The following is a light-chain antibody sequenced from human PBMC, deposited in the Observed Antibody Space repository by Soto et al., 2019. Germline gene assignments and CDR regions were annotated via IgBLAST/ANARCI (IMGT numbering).Light chain of an antibody. CDR1: QSLNSY. V-gene: IGKV3-11*01. J-gene: IGKJ4*01. CDR3: QHRRSWPLT. Sequence: EIVLTQSPATLSLSPGERATLSCRASQSLNSYLAWYQQKPGQAPRLLIYDASNRATGVPARFSGSGSGTDFTLTISSLEPEDFAVYYCQHRRSWPLTFGGGTKVEIK. CDR2: DAS.